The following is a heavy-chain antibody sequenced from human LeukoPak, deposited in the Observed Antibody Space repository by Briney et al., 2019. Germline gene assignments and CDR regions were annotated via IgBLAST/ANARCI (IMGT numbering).Heavy chain of an antibody. J-gene: IGHJ4*02. Sequence: AGGSLRPSCAASGFTFSSYAMSWVRQAPGKGLEWVSAISGSGGSTYYADSVKGRFTISRDNSKNTLYLQMNSLRAEDTAVYYCAKDRFGELLYDYWGQGTLVTVSS. D-gene: IGHD3-10*01. V-gene: IGHV3-23*01. CDR1: GFTFSSYA. CDR3: AKDRFGELLYDY. CDR2: ISGSGGST.